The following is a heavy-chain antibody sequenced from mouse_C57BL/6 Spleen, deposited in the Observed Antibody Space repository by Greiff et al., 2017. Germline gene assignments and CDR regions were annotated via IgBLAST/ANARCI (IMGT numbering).Heavy chain of an antibody. CDR3: ARGYSNYWYFDV. D-gene: IGHD2-5*01. CDR2: INYDGSST. J-gene: IGHJ1*03. Sequence: EVQLVESEGGLVQPGSSMKLSCTASGFTFSDYYMAWVRQVPEKGLEWVANINYDGSSTYYLDSLKSRFIISRDNAKNILYLQMSSQKSEDTATYYCARGYSNYWYFDVWGTGTTVTVSS. V-gene: IGHV5-16*01. CDR1: GFTFSDYY.